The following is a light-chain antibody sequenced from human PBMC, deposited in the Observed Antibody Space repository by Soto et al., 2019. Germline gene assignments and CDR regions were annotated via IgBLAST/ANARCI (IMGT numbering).Light chain of an antibody. CDR3: HQYGSSLGT. Sequence: ENVLTQSPGTLSLSPGERATLSCRASQSVSGSYLAWYQQKPGQAPRLLIYGASSRATGIPDRFSGSGSGTDFTLTISRLEPEDFAVYYCHQYGSSLGTFGQGTKVEV. CDR1: QSVSGSY. CDR2: GAS. J-gene: IGKJ2*01. V-gene: IGKV3-20*01.